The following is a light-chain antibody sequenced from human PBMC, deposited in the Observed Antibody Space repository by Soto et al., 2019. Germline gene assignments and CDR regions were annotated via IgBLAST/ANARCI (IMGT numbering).Light chain of an antibody. CDR1: HSVSSNY. CDR3: QQFDTSPPST. CDR2: GAS. J-gene: IGKJ5*01. V-gene: IGKV3-20*01. Sequence: EIVLTQSPGTLSLYPGERATLSCRASHSVSSNYLAWYQQKPDQAPRLLIYGASSRATGIPDRFSGSGSGTDFTLTISRLEPEDFAVYYCQQFDTSPPSTFGQGTRLEIK.